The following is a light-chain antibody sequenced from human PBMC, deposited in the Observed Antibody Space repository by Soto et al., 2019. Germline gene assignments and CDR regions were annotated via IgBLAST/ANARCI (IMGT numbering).Light chain of an antibody. Sequence: EIVLTQSPATLSLSPGERATLSCWASQSVNRYLVWYQQKPGQAPRLLMYDASKRATGIPARFSGSGSGTDFTLTISSLEPEDFAVYYCQQRDIWPWTGGQGTKVDSK. CDR3: QQRDIWPWT. CDR1: QSVNRY. J-gene: IGKJ1*01. V-gene: IGKV3-11*01. CDR2: DAS.